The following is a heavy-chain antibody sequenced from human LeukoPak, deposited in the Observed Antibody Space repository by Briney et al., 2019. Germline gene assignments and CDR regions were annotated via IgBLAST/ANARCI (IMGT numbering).Heavy chain of an antibody. CDR2: IYFSGST. CDR3: ARGLGYCTNGVCSNFDY. D-gene: IGHD2-8*01. J-gene: IGHJ4*02. V-gene: IGHV4-59*08. CDR1: GGSISTYF. Sequence: SETLSLTCTVSGGSISTYFWSWIRQPPGKGLEWIGHIYFSGSTNYNPSLKSRVTISVDTSKNQFSLKLSSVTAADTAVYYCARGLGYCTNGVCSNFDYWGQGTLVTVSS.